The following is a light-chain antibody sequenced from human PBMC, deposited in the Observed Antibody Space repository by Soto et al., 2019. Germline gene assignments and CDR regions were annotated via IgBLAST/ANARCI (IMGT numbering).Light chain of an antibody. Sequence: QAVVTQEPSLTVSPGGTVTLTCGSSTGAVTSGHYPYWFQQKPGQAPRTLIYDTSNKHSWTPARFSGSLLGGKAALTLSGAQPEDEAEYYCLLSYSGARSVVFGGGTKLNVL. J-gene: IGLJ2*01. CDR3: LLSYSGARSVV. CDR2: DTS. V-gene: IGLV7-46*01. CDR1: TGAVTSGHY.